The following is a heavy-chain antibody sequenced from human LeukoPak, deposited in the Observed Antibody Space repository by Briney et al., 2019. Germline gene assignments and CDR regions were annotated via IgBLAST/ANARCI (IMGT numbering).Heavy chain of an antibody. CDR2: IYYSGST. D-gene: IGHD1-26*01. J-gene: IGHJ1*01. Sequence: KPSETLSLTCTVSGGSISNYYWGWIRQPPGKGLEWIGYIYYSGSTYYNPSLRSRVTISVDTSKNQFSLNLNSVTAADTAVYYCARALSGTYGLFQHWGQGTLVTVSS. V-gene: IGHV4-59*01. CDR1: GGSISNYY. CDR3: ARALSGTYGLFQH.